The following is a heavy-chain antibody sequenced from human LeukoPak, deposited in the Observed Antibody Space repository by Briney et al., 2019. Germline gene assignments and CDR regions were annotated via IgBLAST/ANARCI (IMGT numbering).Heavy chain of an antibody. CDR2: IYNTGST. CDR1: GGSISTYY. V-gene: IGHV4-59*01. CDR3: TRGGYYEPIDS. J-gene: IGHJ4*02. D-gene: IGHD3-22*01. Sequence: PSETLSLTCSVSGGSISTYYWSWIRQTPGKGLEQIGYIYNTGSTNYNPSLEGRVTMSIDTSKNQFSLKLSSVTAADTAVYYCTRGGYYEPIDSWGQGTLVTVSS.